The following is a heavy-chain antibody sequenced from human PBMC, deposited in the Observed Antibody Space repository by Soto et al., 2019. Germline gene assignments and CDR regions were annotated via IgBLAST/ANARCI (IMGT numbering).Heavy chain of an antibody. V-gene: IGHV1-2*02. CDR2: INPNNGGT. J-gene: IGHJ4*02. Sequence: QVHLVQSGAEVKKPGASLRVSCKASGYSFTGNSMHWVRQAPGQGLEWMGWINPNNGGTNYAQRFRGGVTMTRDTSVSTAYMDLNRLKSDDTAVYYCVIQRSGVVYSGQGTLVTVSS. D-gene: IGHD2-15*01. CDR3: VIQRSGVVY. CDR1: GYSFTGNS.